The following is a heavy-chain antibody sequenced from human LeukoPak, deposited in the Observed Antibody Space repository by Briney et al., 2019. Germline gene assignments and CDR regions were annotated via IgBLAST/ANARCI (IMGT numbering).Heavy chain of an antibody. CDR1: GGSFSGYY. CDR2: INHSGST. Sequence: PSETLSLTCAVYGGSFSGYYWSWIRQPPGNGLEWIGEINHSGSTNYNPSLKSRVTISVDTSKNQFSLKLSSVTAADTAVYYCARGLASYYGSGIANWGQGTLVTVSS. D-gene: IGHD3-10*01. V-gene: IGHV4-34*01. J-gene: IGHJ4*02. CDR3: ARGLASYYGSGIAN.